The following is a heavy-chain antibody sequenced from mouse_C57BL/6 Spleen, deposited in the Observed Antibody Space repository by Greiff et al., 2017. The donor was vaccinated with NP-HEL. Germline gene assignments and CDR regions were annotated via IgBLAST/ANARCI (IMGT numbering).Heavy chain of an antibody. V-gene: IGHV3-2*02. CDR1: GYSITSGYG. Sequence: QSGPGLVKPSQSLSLTCTVTGYSITSGYGWNWIRQFPGNKLEWMGYISYSGSTNYNPSLKSRISITRDTSKNQFFLQLNSVTTEDTATYYCSRTARIKYWGQGTTLTVSS. CDR2: ISYSGST. CDR3: SRTARIKY. D-gene: IGHD1-2*01. J-gene: IGHJ2*01.